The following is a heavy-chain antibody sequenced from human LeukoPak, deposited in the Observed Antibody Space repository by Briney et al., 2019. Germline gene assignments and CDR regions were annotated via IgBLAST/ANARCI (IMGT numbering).Heavy chain of an antibody. Sequence: GGSLRLSCAAPGFMFHDYAIHWVRQAPGKGLEWVSLISGDGGSTFYADSVKGRFTISRDNSKNSLYLQMNSLRSDDTALYYCARESESSGWYDCWGQGTLVTVSS. CDR2: ISGDGGST. D-gene: IGHD3-22*01. V-gene: IGHV3-43*02. J-gene: IGHJ5*01. CDR1: GFMFHDYA. CDR3: ARESESSGWYDC.